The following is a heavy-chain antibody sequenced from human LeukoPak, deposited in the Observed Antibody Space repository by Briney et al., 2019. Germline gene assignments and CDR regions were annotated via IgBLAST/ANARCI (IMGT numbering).Heavy chain of an antibody. CDR3: TRAPILRLGELSNFDY. Sequence: GASVKVSCKASGYTFTSYYMHWVRQAPGQGLEWMGIINLSGRSITYAQKFQGRVTMTRDMSTSTVYMELSSLRSEDTAVYYCTRAPILRLGELSNFDYWGQGTLVTVSS. CDR2: INLSGRSI. V-gene: IGHV1-46*01. CDR1: GYTFTSYY. J-gene: IGHJ4*02. D-gene: IGHD3-16*01.